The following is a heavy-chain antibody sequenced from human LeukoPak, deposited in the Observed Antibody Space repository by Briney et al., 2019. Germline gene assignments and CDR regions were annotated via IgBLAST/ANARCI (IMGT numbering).Heavy chain of an antibody. J-gene: IGHJ3*02. D-gene: IGHD3-22*01. CDR2: IYPGDSDT. CDR3: ARPYYYDSSGHPLGAFDI. CDR1: GYIFTSYW. Sequence: GASLKISCKGSGYIFTSYWIGWVRQLPGKGLEWMGIIYPGDSDTRYSPSFQGQVTISADKSISTAYLQWSSLKASDTAMYYCARPYYYDSSGHPLGAFDIWGQGTMVTVSS. V-gene: IGHV5-51*01.